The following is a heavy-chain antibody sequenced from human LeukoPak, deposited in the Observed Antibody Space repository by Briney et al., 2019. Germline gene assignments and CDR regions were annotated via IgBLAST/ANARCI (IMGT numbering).Heavy chain of an antibody. D-gene: IGHD3-22*01. Sequence: GGSLRLSCAASGFTFSSYAMSWVRQAPGKGLEWVSTISGGGSSTYYADSVKGRFTISRDNSKNTLYLQMNSLRAEDTAVYYCAKGRYYYDSRDALDIWGQGTMVTVSS. J-gene: IGHJ3*02. V-gene: IGHV3-23*01. CDR3: AKGRYYYDSRDALDI. CDR1: GFTFSSYA. CDR2: ISGGGSST.